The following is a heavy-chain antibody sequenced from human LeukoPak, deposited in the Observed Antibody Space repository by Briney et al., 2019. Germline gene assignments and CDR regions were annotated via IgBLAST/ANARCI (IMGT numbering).Heavy chain of an antibody. CDR1: GXSVSSGGDY. V-gene: IGHV4-61*08. D-gene: IGHD1-26*01. CDR3: ARRYSGTYYELN. J-gene: IGHJ4*02. CDR2: IYYSGST. Sequence: SETLSLTWTVSGXSVSSGGDYWSWIRRPPGKGLEWIGYIYYSGSTNYNPSLKSRVTISVDTSKNQISLKLSSVTAADTAVYFCARRYSGTYYELNWGQGTPVTVSS.